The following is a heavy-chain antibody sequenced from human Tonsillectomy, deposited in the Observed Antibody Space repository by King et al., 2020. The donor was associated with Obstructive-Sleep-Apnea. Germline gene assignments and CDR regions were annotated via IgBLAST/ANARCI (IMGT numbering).Heavy chain of an antibody. CDR1: GFIFSNYG. D-gene: IGHD6-25*01. Sequence: VQLVESGGGVVQPGGSLRLSFTASGFIFSNYGMHWVRQAPGKGLEGVAFIRYDGTNRYYSDSVKGRVTISRDNSKNTLYFPMSSLCAEDTAIYYCGKSVGDVYSSACPDNWGQGNLVSVSS. CDR3: GKSVGDVYSSACPDN. V-gene: IGHV3-30*02. J-gene: IGHJ4*02. CDR2: IRYDGTNR.